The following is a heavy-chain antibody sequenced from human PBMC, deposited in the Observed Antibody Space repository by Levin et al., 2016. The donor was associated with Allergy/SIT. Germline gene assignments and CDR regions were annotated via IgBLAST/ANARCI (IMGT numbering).Heavy chain of an antibody. CDR3: AKDWGVVVAATPRGLGMDV. D-gene: IGHD2-15*01. Sequence: WIRQPPGKGLEWVAVIWYDGSNKYYADSVKGRFTISRDNSKNTLYLQMNSLRAEDTAVYYCAKDWGVVVAATPRGLGMDVWGQGTTVTVSS. J-gene: IGHJ6*02. CDR2: IWYDGSNK. V-gene: IGHV3-33*06.